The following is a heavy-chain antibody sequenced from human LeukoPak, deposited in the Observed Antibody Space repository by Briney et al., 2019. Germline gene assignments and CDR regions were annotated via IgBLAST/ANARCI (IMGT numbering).Heavy chain of an antibody. J-gene: IGHJ5*02. V-gene: IGHV4-38-2*01. D-gene: IGHD3-3*01. CDR1: GYSISSGYY. CDR3: ARRSDFWSGSNWFDP. CDR2: IYHSGST. Sequence: SETLSLTCAVSGYSISSGYYWGWIRQPPGKGLEWIGSIYHSGSTYYNPSLKRRVTISVDTSKNQFSLKLSSVTAADTAVYYCARRSDFWSGSNWFDPWGQGTLVTVSS.